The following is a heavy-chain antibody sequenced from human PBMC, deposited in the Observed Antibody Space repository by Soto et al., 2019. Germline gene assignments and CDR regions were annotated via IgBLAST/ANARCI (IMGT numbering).Heavy chain of an antibody. D-gene: IGHD3-22*01. V-gene: IGHV1-69*06. J-gene: IGHJ6*02. CDR3: ARESYDSSGYYYNMDV. CDR1: GGTFSSYA. CDR2: IIPIFGTA. Sequence: SVKVSCKSSGGTFSSYAISWVRQAPGQGLEWMGGIIPIFGTANYAQKFQGRVTITADKSTSTAYMELSSLRSEDTAVYYCARESYDSSGYYYNMDVWGQGTTVTVSS.